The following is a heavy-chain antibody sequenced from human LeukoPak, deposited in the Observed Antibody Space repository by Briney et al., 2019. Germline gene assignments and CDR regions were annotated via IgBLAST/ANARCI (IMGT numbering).Heavy chain of an antibody. CDR2: IYYSGST. CDR3: ARASDGLYYYYYGMDV. V-gene: IGHV4-59*06. Sequence: TSETLSLTCTVSGGSISSYYWSWIRQHPGKGLEWIGYIYYSGSTYYNPSLKSRVTISVDTSNNQFSLKLSSVTAADTAVYYCARASDGLYYYYYGMDVWGRGTTVTVSS. J-gene: IGHJ6*02. D-gene: IGHD2-2*01. CDR1: GGSISSYY.